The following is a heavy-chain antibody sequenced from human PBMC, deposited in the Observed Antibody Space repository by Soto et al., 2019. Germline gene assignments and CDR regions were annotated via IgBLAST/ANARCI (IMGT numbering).Heavy chain of an antibody. CDR3: ARLGTVEMTIFEGAFDI. J-gene: IGHJ3*02. CDR1: SGSISRSSYY. D-gene: IGHD3-3*01. CDR2: IYYSGST. Sequence: SEPRSLACTVSSGSISRSSYYWGWNRQPPGKGLEWIGSIYYSGSTYYNPSLKSRVTISVDTSKNQFSLKLSSVTAADTAVYYCARLGTVEMTIFEGAFDIWGQWTMVTVSS. V-gene: IGHV4-39*01.